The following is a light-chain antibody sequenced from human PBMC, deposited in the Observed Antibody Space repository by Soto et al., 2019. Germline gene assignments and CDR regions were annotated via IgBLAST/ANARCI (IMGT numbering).Light chain of an antibody. CDR3: QQYENLPPT. CDR1: QDIANS. Sequence: DIQMTQFPSSLSASIGDRVILTCQASQDIANSLNWYQHKPGKAPKLLIYDASNLERGVPARFSGSGSGTDCSFTISSLQPADIATYYCQQYENLPPTFGQGTRLEIK. V-gene: IGKV1-33*01. J-gene: IGKJ5*01. CDR2: DAS.